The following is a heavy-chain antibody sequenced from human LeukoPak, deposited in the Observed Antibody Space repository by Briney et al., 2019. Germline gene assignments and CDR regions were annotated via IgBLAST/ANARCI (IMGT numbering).Heavy chain of an antibody. Sequence: GSLRLPCAAAGFTFSNFGMHWVRQAPGKGPEWVALFRQDGNNKYYGDSVKGRFTISRDNSKNILFVQMSSLRPEDTAVYFCAKDGHDILTGYQNHYYMDVWGKGTTVTVSS. CDR1: GFTFSNFG. J-gene: IGHJ6*03. V-gene: IGHV3-30*02. CDR3: AKDGHDILTGYQNHYYMDV. D-gene: IGHD3-9*01. CDR2: FRQDGNNK.